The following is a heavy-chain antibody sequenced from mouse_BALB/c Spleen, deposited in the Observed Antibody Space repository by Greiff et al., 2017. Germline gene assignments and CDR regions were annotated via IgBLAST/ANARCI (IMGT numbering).Heavy chain of an antibody. V-gene: IGHV1-67*01. Sequence: QVQLQQSGPELVKPGASVKMSCKGSGYTFTDYAMHWVKQSHAKSLEWIGVISTYYGDASYNQKFKGKATMTVDKSSSTAYMELARLTSEDSAIYYCASGGDYDAGAWFAYWGQGTLVTVSA. CDR1: GYTFTDYA. CDR3: ASGGDYDAGAWFAY. J-gene: IGHJ3*01. CDR2: ISTYYGDA. D-gene: IGHD2-4*01.